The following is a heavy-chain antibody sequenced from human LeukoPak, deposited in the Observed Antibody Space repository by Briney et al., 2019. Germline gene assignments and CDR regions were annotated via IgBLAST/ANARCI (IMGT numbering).Heavy chain of an antibody. CDR3: AREDSNNYGSGSYYNDDC. V-gene: IGHV3-21*04. CDR2: ISSSSSYI. J-gene: IGHJ4*02. CDR1: GFTFSSYS. Sequence: GGSLRLSCAASGFTFSSYSMNWVRQAPGKGLEWVSSISSSSSYIYYADSVKGRFTISRDNAKNSLYLQMNSLRVEDTAVYYCAREDSNNYGSGSYYNDDCWGQGTLVTVSS. D-gene: IGHD3-10*01.